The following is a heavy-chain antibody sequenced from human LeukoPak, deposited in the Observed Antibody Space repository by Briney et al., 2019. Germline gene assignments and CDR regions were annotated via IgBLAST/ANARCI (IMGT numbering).Heavy chain of an antibody. CDR1: GFTFYDYG. D-gene: IGHD5-12*01. CDR2: ISWNSDDI. Sequence: GRSLRLSCAASGFTFYDYGMHWVRQAPGKGLEWVSGISWNSDDIDYADSVKGRFTISRDNAKNSLYLQMNNLRVEDTAFYYCAKGLSDIVATSNYFDYWGQGTLVTVSS. V-gene: IGHV3-9*01. J-gene: IGHJ4*02. CDR3: AKGLSDIVATSNYFDY.